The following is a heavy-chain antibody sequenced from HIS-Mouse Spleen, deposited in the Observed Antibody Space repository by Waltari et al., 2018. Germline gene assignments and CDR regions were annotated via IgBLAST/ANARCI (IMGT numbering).Heavy chain of an antibody. Sequence: QVQLQESGPGLVKPSETLSLTCTVSGYSISSGYYWGWIRQPPGKGLEWSGSIYHSGSTYYNPSLKSRVTISVDTSKNQFSLKLSSVTAADTAVYYCASGYSSSWDSNYWGQGTLVTVSS. D-gene: IGHD6-13*01. V-gene: IGHV4-38-2*02. CDR3: ASGYSSSWDSNY. CDR1: GYSISSGYY. CDR2: IYHSGST. J-gene: IGHJ4*02.